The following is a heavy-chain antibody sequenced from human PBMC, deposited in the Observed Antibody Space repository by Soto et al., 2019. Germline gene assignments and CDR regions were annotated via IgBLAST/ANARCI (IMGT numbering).Heavy chain of an antibody. D-gene: IGHD3-16*02. CDR1: GYTFTSYG. CDR3: AREQDRLRLGELSLFPWFDP. Sequence: ASVKVSCKASGYTFTSYGISWVRQAPGQGLEWMGWISAYNGNTNYAQKLQGRVTMTTDTSTSTAYMELRSLRSDDTAVYYCAREQDRLRLGELSLFPWFDPWGQGTLGTVS. V-gene: IGHV1-18*01. J-gene: IGHJ5*02. CDR2: ISAYNGNT.